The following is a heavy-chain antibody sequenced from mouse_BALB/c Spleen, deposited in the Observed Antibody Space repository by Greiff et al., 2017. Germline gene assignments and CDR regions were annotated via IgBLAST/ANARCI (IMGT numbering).Heavy chain of an antibody. J-gene: IGHJ4*01. CDR3: VRQGGMDY. V-gene: IGHV10-1*02. CDR2: IRSKSNNYAT. CDR1: GFTFNTYA. Sequence: EVQLVESGGGLVQPTGSLKLSCAASGFTFNTYAMNWVRQAPGKGLEWVARIRSKSNNYATYYADSVKDRFTISRDDSQSMLYLQMNNLKTEDTAMYYCVRQGGMDYWGQGTSVTVSS.